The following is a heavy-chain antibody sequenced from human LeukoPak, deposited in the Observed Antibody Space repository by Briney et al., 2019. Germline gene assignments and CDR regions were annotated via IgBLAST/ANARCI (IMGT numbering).Heavy chain of an antibody. V-gene: IGHV4-34*01. CDR2: INHSGST. CDR3: ARGVWGSYRHPRFDP. J-gene: IGHJ5*02. Sequence: SETLSLTCAVYGGSFSGYYWSWIRQPPGKGLEWIGEINHSGSTNYNPFLKSRVTISVDTSKNQFSLKLSSVTAADTAVYYCARGVWGSYRHPRFDPWGQGTLVTVSS. D-gene: IGHD3-16*02. CDR1: GGSFSGYY.